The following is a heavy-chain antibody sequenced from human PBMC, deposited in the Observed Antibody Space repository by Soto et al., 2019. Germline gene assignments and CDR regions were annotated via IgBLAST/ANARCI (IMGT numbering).Heavy chain of an antibody. J-gene: IGHJ6*03. CDR3: ARGGLGHVNYDSRSGSYYYYMDV. Sequence: TSETLSLTCTVSGGSISSYYWSWIRQPPGKGLEWIGYIYYSGSTNYNPSLKSRVTISVDTSKNQFSLKLSSVTAADTAVYYCARGGLGHVNYDSRSGSYYYYMDVWGKGTTVTVSS. V-gene: IGHV4-59*01. CDR2: IYYSGST. CDR1: GGSISSYY. D-gene: IGHD3-3*01.